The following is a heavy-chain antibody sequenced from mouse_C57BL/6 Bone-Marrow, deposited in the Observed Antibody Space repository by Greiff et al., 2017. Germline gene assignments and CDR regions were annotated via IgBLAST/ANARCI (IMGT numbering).Heavy chain of an antibody. CDR1: GFSFTSYG. Sequence: QVQLQQSGPGLVAPSQSLSITCTVSGFSFTSYGVDWVRQPPGKGLEWMGEIGGGGSTNYYSAPMSRLSISKDYSKSQFFLRMNMLQTDDTAMYSCAKHGWDAWFAYWGQGTLVTVSA. V-gene: IGHV2-9*01. CDR3: AKHGWDAWFAY. J-gene: IGHJ3*01. D-gene: IGHD4-1*01. CDR2: IGGGGST.